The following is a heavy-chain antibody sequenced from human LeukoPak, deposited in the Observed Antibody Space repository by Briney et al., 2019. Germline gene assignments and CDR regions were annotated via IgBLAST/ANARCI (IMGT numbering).Heavy chain of an antibody. V-gene: IGHV3-74*01. Sequence: PGGSLRLSCAASGFTFSSYWMHWVRQAPGKGLVWVSRINTDGSSTSYADSVKGRFTISRDNAKNTLYLQMNSPRAEDTAVYYCARGIKSSSPDYWGQGTLVTVSS. CDR2: INTDGSST. J-gene: IGHJ4*02. CDR1: GFTFSSYW. CDR3: ARGIKSSSPDY. D-gene: IGHD6-13*01.